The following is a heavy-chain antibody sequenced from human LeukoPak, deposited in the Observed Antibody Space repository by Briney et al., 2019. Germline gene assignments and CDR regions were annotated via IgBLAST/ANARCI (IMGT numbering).Heavy chain of an antibody. D-gene: IGHD3-22*01. Sequence: GGFLRLSCAASGFTFSSYGMHWVRQAPGKGLEWVAFIRYDGSNKYYADSVKGRFTISRDNSKNTLYLQMNSLRAEDTAVYYCAKSYYYDSSGYYPYYFDYWGQGTLVTVSS. V-gene: IGHV3-30*02. CDR1: GFTFSSYG. CDR3: AKSYYYDSSGYYPYYFDY. J-gene: IGHJ4*02. CDR2: IRYDGSNK.